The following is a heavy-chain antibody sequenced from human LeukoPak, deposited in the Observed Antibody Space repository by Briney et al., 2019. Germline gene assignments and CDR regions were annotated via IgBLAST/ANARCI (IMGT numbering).Heavy chain of an antibody. D-gene: IGHD3-10*01. CDR3: AREDYHGSGSYPYYYYGMDV. CDR1: GYTFTSYD. Sequence: ASVKVSCKASGYTFTSYDINWVRQATGQGLEWMGWMNPNSGNTGYAQKFQGRVTMTRNTSISTAYMELSSLRSEDTAVYYCAREDYHGSGSYPYYYYGMDVWGQGTTVTVSS. CDR2: MNPNSGNT. V-gene: IGHV1-8*01. J-gene: IGHJ6*02.